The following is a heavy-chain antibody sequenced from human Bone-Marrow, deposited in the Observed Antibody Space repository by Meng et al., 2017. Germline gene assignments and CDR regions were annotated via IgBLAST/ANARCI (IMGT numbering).Heavy chain of an antibody. CDR3: ARSHDSSGYYYTLAFDI. V-gene: IGHV5-51*01. D-gene: IGHD3-22*01. CDR2: IYPGDSDT. Sequence: GESLKISCKGSGYSFTNYWIGWVRQMPGKGLEWMGIIYPGDSDTRYSPSFQGQVTISADKSISTAYLQWSSLKASDTAMYYCARSHDSSGYYYTLAFDIWGQGTMVTVSS. CDR1: GYSFTNYW. J-gene: IGHJ3*02.